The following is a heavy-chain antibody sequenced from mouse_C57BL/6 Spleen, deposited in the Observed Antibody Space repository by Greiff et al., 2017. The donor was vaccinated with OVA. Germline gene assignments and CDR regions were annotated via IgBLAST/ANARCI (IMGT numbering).Heavy chain of an antibody. J-gene: IGHJ3*01. CDR3: ARSLGFAY. CDR2: RSYSGST. CDR1: GYSITSAY. V-gene: IGHV3-8*01. Sequence: EVMLVESGPGLAKPSQTLSLTCSVTGYSITSAYWNWIRKFPGNKLEYMGYRSYSGSTYYNPSLKSRLSIPRDTSKNQYYLQLNSVTTEDTATYYCARSLGFAYWGQGTLVTVSA.